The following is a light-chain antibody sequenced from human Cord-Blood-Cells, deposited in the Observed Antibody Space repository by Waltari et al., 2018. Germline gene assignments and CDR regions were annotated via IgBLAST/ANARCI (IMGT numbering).Light chain of an antibody. CDR3: SSYTSSSTWV. V-gene: IGLV2-14*03. J-gene: IGLJ3*02. CDR2: DVS. CDR1: SSDVGGYNY. Sequence: QSALTQPASVSGSPGQSITISCTGTSSDVGGYNYVSWYQQHPGKAPKLMIYDVSNRPSGVSNRFSGSNSGNTASLTISGLQAEDEADYYCSSYTSSSTWVFGGGIKLTVL.